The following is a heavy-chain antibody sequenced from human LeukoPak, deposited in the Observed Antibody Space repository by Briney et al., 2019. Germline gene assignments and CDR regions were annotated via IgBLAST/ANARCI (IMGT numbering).Heavy chain of an antibody. Sequence: GGSLRLSYAASGFTFNSAWMSWVRRAPGKGLEWVARVRSGGPTDYAASVRGRFTISRDDSRNTVYLQMNSLSTEDTAVLYCAADVPENAAQIDYWGQGTRVTVSS. CDR2: VRSGGPT. CDR1: GFTFNSAW. CDR3: AADVPENAAQIDY. D-gene: IGHD2-15*01. V-gene: IGHV3-15*01. J-gene: IGHJ4*02.